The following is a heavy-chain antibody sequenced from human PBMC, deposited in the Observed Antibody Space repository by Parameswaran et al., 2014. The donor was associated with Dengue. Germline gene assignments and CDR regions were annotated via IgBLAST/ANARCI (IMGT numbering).Heavy chain of an antibody. CDR3: AREVGSGSYRDFDY. Sequence: WVRQAPGQGLEWMGIINPSGGSTSYAQKFQGRVTMTRDTSTSTVYMELSSLRSEDTAVYYCAREVGSGSYRDFDYWGQGTLVTGLL. V-gene: IGHV1-46*01. D-gene: IGHD1-26*01. J-gene: IGHJ4*02. CDR2: INPSGGST.